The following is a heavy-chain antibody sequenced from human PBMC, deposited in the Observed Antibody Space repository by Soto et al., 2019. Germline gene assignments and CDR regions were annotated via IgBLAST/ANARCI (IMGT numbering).Heavy chain of an antibody. D-gene: IGHD3-22*01. V-gene: IGHV4-31*03. Sequence: QVQLQESGPGLVKPSQTLSLTCTVSGGSISSGGYSWNWIRQRPGKGLEWVGYISYSGNTYYNPSLKSSINISLDTSKNQFSLNLSSVTAADTAVYYCARRETNYYDSSGYYFGGWGFDYWGQGTLVTVSS. CDR3: ARRETNYYDSSGYYFGGWGFDY. CDR2: ISYSGNT. J-gene: IGHJ4*02. CDR1: GGSISSGGYS.